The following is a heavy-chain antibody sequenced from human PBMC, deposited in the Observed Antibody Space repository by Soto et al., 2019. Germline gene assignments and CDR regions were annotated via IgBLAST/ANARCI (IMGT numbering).Heavy chain of an antibody. J-gene: IGHJ6*02. V-gene: IGHV3-33*01. CDR1: GFTFSSYG. CDR3: ARVYFDWSYGMDV. CDR2: IWYDGSNK. D-gene: IGHD3-9*01. Sequence: GGSLRLSCAASGFTFSSYGMHWVRQAPGKGLEWVAVIWYDGSNKYYADSVKGRFTISRDNSKNTLYLQMNSLRAEDTAVYYCARVYFDWSYGMDVWGQGTTVTVSS.